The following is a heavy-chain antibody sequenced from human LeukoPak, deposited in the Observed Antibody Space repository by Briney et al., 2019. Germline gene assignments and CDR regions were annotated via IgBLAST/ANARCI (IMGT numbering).Heavy chain of an antibody. D-gene: IGHD6-19*01. Sequence: GSLKLSCVASGFTFSSYGMSWVRQPPGKGLEWIGEINHSGSTNYNPSLKSRVTISVDTSKNQFSLKLSSVTAADTAVYYCARAGSSGWSPSYYYYYGMDVWGQRTTVTVSS. CDR1: GFTFSSYG. CDR3: ARAGSSGWSPSYYYYYGMDV. J-gene: IGHJ6*02. V-gene: IGHV4-34*01. CDR2: INHSGST.